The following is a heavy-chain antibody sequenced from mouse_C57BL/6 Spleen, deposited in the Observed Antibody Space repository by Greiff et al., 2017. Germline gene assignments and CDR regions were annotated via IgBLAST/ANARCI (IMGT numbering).Heavy chain of an antibody. J-gene: IGHJ4*01. CDR3: ARSGITTVVARHYYAMDY. CDR1: GYTFTSYW. CDR2: IDPSDSYT. V-gene: IGHV1-59*01. Sequence: VQLQQPGAELVRPGTSVKLSCKASGYTFTSYWMHWVKQRPGQGLEWIGVIDPSDSYTNYNQKFKGKATLTVDTSSSTAYMELNSLTSEDSAVYYCARSGITTVVARHYYAMDYWGQGTSVTVSS. D-gene: IGHD1-1*01.